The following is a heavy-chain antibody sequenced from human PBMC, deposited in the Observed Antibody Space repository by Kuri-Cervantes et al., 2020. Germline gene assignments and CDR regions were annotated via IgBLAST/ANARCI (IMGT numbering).Heavy chain of an antibody. CDR2: SRNKANSYSA. D-gene: IGHD6-19*01. CDR3: VRDTGVAGSFYFDF. V-gene: IGHV3-72*01. Sequence: GESLKISCAASGFTFSYYYMSGVRQAPGKGPEWVGRSRNKANSYSAEYAASVKGRFTISRDDSKDLLFLQMSSLKTEDTAVYYCVRDTGVAGSFYFDFWGQGTLVTVSS. CDR1: GFTFSYYY. J-gene: IGHJ4*02.